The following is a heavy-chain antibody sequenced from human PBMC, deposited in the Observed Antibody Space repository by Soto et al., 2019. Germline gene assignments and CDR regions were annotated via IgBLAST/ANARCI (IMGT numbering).Heavy chain of an antibody. D-gene: IGHD5-12*01. CDR1: GFTFSTYA. CDR2: VSSEGGTQ. V-gene: IGHV3-30-3*01. J-gene: IGHJ2*01. Sequence: QVQLVESGGGVVQPGGSLRLSCAASGFTFSTYAMQWVRQAPGKGLEWVAVVSSEGGTQFYADSVKGRFTISRDNSKNSLYLQMSSLTTEDAAIYYCARETYFSGHVLGNLALWGRGTLVTVSS. CDR3: ARETYFSGHVLGNLAL.